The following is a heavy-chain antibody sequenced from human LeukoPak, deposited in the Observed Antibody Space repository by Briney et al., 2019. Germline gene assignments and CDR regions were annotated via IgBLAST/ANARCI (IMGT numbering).Heavy chain of an antibody. V-gene: IGHV1-8*01. CDR3: ARYMVRGVRSFDI. Sequence: GASVKVSCKASGYTFTSYDINWVRQAPGQGLEWMGWMNPNSGNTGYAQKFQGRVTMTRNTSISTAYMELSSLRSEDTAVYYRARYMVRGVRSFDIWGQGTMVTVSS. D-gene: IGHD3-10*01. CDR1: GYTFTSYD. CDR2: MNPNSGNT. J-gene: IGHJ3*02.